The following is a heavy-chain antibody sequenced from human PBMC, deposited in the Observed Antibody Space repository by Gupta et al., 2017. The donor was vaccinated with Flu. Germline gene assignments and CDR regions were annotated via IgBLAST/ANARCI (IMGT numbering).Heavy chain of an antibody. CDR3: AKDTLVFWIGYYARSCDS. Sequence: GRGLDGFSSISGSDNGIYYVDSVKGRFTISRDNSNNTVYLQMNSLRTEDTAVYYCAKDTLVFWIGYYARSCDSWGQGTLVTVSA. J-gene: IGHJ4*02. D-gene: IGHD3-3*01. V-gene: IGHV3-23*01. CDR2: ISGSDNGI.